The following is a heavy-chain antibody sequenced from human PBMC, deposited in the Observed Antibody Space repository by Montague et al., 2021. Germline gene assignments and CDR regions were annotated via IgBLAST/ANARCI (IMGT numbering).Heavy chain of an antibody. Sequence: SETLSLTCTVSGDSINFYYWSWIRQPPGKGLEWIGYVYYTGTTNYNPSLKSRVTISVDTSRNQFFLNVNSVTAAATAVYYCARKGTNWDYWGQGTLVTVSS. CDR3: ARKGTNWDY. J-gene: IGHJ4*02. CDR2: VYYTGTT. V-gene: IGHV4-59*01. D-gene: IGHD2-8*01. CDR1: GDSINFYY.